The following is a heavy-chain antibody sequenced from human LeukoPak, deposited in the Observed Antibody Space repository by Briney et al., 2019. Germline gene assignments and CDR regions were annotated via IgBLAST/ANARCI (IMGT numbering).Heavy chain of an antibody. CDR3: ARDTGTAAAAGTGNWFDP. V-gene: IGHV4-59*10. Sequence: SERMSPTWAVYDGSTSNLCWGLHRPPAGKGQGWGGRIYTSGSTNYIPALQSRVTVSGDTSTYPVSLKLSTVTPADTAVYYCARDTGTAAAAGTGNWFDPWGQGTLVTVSS. CDR1: DGSTSNLC. CDR2: IYTSGST. D-gene: IGHD6-13*01. J-gene: IGHJ5*02.